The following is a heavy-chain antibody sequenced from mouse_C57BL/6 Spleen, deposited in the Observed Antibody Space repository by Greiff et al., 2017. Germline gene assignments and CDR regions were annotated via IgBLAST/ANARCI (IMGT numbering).Heavy chain of an antibody. V-gene: IGHV1-69*01. CDR2: IDPYDSDT. Sequence: VQLQESGPELVMPGASVKLSCKASGYTFTSYSMHWVKQRPGQGLEWIGEIDPYDSDTNYNQKFKGKSTLTVDKSSSTAYMQLSSLTSEDSAVYYCARGGNMDYWGQGTSLTVSS. CDR1: GYTFTSYS. D-gene: IGHD2-1*01. CDR3: ARGGNMDY. J-gene: IGHJ4*01.